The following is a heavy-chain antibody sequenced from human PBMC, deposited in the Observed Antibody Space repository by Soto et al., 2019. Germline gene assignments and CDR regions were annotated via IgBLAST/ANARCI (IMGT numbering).Heavy chain of an antibody. CDR2: IIPIFVKA. J-gene: IGHJ6*02. CDR1: GGTFSSYA. CDR3: AQRPQDMVEGVWERLYYYYYYGMDV. D-gene: IGHD3-10*01. Sequence: QGQLVQAGAEVKKPGSSVKVSCKASGGTFSSYAISWVRQAPGQGLEGMGGIIPIFVKANYAQKFQGRVTITGDESTSTADMELSSLRSEDTAVYYCAQRPQDMVEGVWERLYYYYYYGMDVLGQGTTVTVSS. V-gene: IGHV1-69*01.